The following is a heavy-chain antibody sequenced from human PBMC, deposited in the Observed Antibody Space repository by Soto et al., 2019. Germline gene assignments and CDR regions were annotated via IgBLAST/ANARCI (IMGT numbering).Heavy chain of an antibody. Sequence: QVQLVQSGAEVKKPGSSVKVSCKTSGVSFNNNGIGWVRQAPGHGLEWMGGVSPPFRTSNYARKFQGRISITADASTGTVYMELSSLTSDDTAQYYCARVLYYGSGSYSPYGMDVWGQGTTVTVSS. V-gene: IGHV1-69*01. CDR2: VSPPFRTS. CDR3: ARVLYYGSGSYSPYGMDV. CDR1: GVSFNNNG. D-gene: IGHD3-10*01. J-gene: IGHJ6*02.